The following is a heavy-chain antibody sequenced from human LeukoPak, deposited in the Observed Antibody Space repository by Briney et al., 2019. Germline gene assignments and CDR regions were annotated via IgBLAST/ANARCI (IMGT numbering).Heavy chain of an antibody. CDR2: INRSGST. Sequence: SETLSLTCAVYGGSFSGYYWSWIRQPPGKGLEWIGEINRSGSTNYNPSLKSRVTISVDTSKNQFSLKLSSVTAADTAVYYCARREIAAADPKGHFDYWGQGTLVTVSS. CDR3: ARREIAAADPKGHFDY. CDR1: GGSFSGYY. J-gene: IGHJ4*02. V-gene: IGHV4-34*01. D-gene: IGHD6-13*01.